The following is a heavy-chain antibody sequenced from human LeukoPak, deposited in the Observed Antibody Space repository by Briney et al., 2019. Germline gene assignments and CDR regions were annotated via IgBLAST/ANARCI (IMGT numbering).Heavy chain of an antibody. CDR3: ARDWQRIGHGMDV. CDR2: IWYDGSNK. Sequence: EGSLRLSCAASGFTFSSYGMHWVRQAPGKGLEWVAIIWYDGSNKYYADSVKGRFTISRDNSKNTLYLQMNSLRAEDTAVYYCARDWQRIGHGMDVWGQGTTVTVSS. CDR1: GFTFSSYG. D-gene: IGHD2-15*01. V-gene: IGHV3-33*01. J-gene: IGHJ6*02.